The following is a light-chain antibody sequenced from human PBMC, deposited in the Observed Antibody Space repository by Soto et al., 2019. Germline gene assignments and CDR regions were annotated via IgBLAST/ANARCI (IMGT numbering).Light chain of an antibody. V-gene: IGKV3-11*01. CDR2: DAS. CDR1: QSVNNY. CDR3: QQRSTWPPGFT. J-gene: IGKJ3*01. Sequence: ESVLTQSPVTLSLSPGERATLSCRASQSVNNYLAWYQQKPGQPPRLLIYDASNRATGIPARFSGSGSGTDFTLTISRLEPDDFAIYYCQQRSTWPPGFTFGPGTKVDIK.